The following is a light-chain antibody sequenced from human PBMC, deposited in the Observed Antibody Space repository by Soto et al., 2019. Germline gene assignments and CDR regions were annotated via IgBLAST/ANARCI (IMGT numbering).Light chain of an antibody. CDR1: RSNIGAGYE. CDR2: GNN. Sequence: QSVLTQPPSVSGAPGQRVTISSTGSRSNIGAGYEVHWYQQLPGTAPKLLIYGNNNRPSGVPDRFSGSKSGTSASLAITGLQAEDEADYYCQSYDSSLSALYVFGTGTKLTVL. CDR3: QSYDSSLSALYV. J-gene: IGLJ1*01. V-gene: IGLV1-40*01.